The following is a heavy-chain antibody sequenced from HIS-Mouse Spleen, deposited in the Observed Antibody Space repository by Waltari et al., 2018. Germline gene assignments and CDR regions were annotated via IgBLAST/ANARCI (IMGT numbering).Heavy chain of an antibody. J-gene: IGHJ3*02. CDR1: GFTFGSFA. Sequence: QVQLVESGGGVVEPGRSLRLPCAASGFTFGSFAMHWVRQAPGKGLEWVAVISYDGSNKYYADSVKGRFTISRDNSKNTLYLQMNSLRAEDTAVYYCARGAVAGDAFDIWGQGTMVTVSS. V-gene: IGHV3-30*04. CDR3: ARGAVAGDAFDI. D-gene: IGHD6-19*01. CDR2: ISYDGSNK.